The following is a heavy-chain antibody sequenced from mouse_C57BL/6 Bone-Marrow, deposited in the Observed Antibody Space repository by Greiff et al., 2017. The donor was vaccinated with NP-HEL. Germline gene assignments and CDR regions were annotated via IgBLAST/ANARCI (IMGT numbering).Heavy chain of an antibody. CDR2: INSDGGST. V-gene: IGHV5-2*01. CDR3: ARRGILGQVGWYFDV. J-gene: IGHJ1*03. CDR1: EYEFPSHD. Sequence: DVHLVESGGGLVQPGESLKLSCESNEYEFPSHDMSWVRKTPEKRLELVAAINSDGGSTYYPDTMERRFIISRDNTKKTLYLQMSSLRSEDTALYYWARRGILGQVGWYFDVWGTGTTVTVSS. D-gene: IGHD3-3*01.